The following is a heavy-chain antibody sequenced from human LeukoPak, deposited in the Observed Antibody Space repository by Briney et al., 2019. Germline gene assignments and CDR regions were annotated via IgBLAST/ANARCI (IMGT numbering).Heavy chain of an antibody. CDR1: GYTFTSYG. V-gene: IGHV1-2*04. CDR2: INPNSGGT. J-gene: IGHJ6*02. Sequence: ASVKVSCKASGYTFTSYGISWVRQAPGQGLEWMGWINPNSGGTNYAQKFQGWVTMTRDTSISTAYMKLSRLRSDDTAVYYCARDRCSSPSCYDSNGMDVWGQGTTVTVSS. D-gene: IGHD2-2*01. CDR3: ARDRCSSPSCYDSNGMDV.